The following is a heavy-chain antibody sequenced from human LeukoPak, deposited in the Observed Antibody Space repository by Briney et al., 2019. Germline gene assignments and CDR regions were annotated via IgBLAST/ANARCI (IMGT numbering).Heavy chain of an antibody. CDR3: PSYARLLDY. CDR2: IGGSGSDI. J-gene: IGHJ4*02. Sequence: PGGSLRLSCAASGFTFSDCYMSWIRQPPGKGLEYISYIGGSGSDITYAHSVRGRFTVSSDNAKNSLDLQMNSLRVEDTAVYYCPSYARLLDYWGQGSLVTVSS. CDR1: GFTFSDCY. D-gene: IGHD2-2*01. V-gene: IGHV3-11*01.